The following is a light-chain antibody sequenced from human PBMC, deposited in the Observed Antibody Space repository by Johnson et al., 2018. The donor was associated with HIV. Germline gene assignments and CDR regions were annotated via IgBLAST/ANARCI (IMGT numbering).Light chain of an antibody. Sequence: QPVLTQPPSVSAAPGQKVTISCSGNRSNIGDNFVSWYQHLPGTAPKLLVYDNSKRPSGIPDRFSATKSGTSATLGITGLPTGDEADYYCVTWDSSLSGYVFGTGTKVTVL. CDR2: DNS. J-gene: IGLJ1*01. CDR1: RSNIGDNF. V-gene: IGLV1-51*01. CDR3: VTWDSSLSGYV.